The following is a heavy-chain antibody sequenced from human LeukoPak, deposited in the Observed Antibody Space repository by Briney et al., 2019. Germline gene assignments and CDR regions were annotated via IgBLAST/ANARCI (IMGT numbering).Heavy chain of an antibody. Sequence: PGESLKISCKSSGDIFTSYWIGWVRQMPGKGLEWMGIIYPGDSDVKYSPSFEGQVTISADKSIGTAYLQWNSLRASDTAMYYCARRGPEGPTSWSGYSYYFDYWGQGTLVTVSS. J-gene: IGHJ4*02. CDR1: GDIFTSYW. D-gene: IGHD3-3*01. CDR3: ARRGPEGPTSWSGYSYYFDY. CDR2: IYPGDSDV. V-gene: IGHV5-51*01.